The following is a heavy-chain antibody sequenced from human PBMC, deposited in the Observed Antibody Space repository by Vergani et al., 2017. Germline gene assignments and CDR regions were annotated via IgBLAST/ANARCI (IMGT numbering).Heavy chain of an antibody. CDR3: ARGSRAEGGSGPDK. J-gene: IGHJ4*02. Sequence: QVQLQESGPGLVKPSQTLSLICSVSGDSLSSGDYYWNWIRQPPGKGLEWIGYIYYSGSIFYNPSLQSRVTISLDKSKNQFSLKLNSVTAADTAVYYCARGSRAEGGSGPDKWGQGTLVTVSS. V-gene: IGHV4-30-4*08. CDR2: IYYSGSI. CDR1: GDSLSSGDYY. D-gene: IGHD6-13*01.